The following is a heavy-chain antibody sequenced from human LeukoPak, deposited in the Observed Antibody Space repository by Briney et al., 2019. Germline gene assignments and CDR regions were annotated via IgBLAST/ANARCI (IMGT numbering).Heavy chain of an antibody. D-gene: IGHD2-21*02. J-gene: IGHJ4*02. CDR2: ISWNSGSI. V-gene: IGHV3-9*01. CDR1: GFTFDDYA. Sequence: GGSLRLSCAAPGFTFDDYAMHSVRQAPGKGLEWVSGISWNSGSIGYADSVKGRFTISRDNAKNSLYLQMNSLRAEDTALYYCAKYQCGGDCYSDNYFDYWGQGTLVTVSS. CDR3: AKYQCGGDCYSDNYFDY.